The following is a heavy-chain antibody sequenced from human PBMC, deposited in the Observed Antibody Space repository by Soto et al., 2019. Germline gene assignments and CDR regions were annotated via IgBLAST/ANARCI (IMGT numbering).Heavy chain of an antibody. V-gene: IGHV3-30*18. CDR1: GSTFSSYA. J-gene: IGHJ6*02. CDR3: ANDKGLSCCGGSCLAFCSDELDV. D-gene: IGHD2-15*01. CDR2: ISYDGSNK. Sequence: PGGSLRLSCSASGSTFSSYAMHWVRQAPGKGLEWVALISYDGSNKYNADSVKGRFTISRDNSKNRLYLQMNSLRAEDTAVYFCANDKGLSCCGGSCLAFCSDELDVWGQGTTVTVSS.